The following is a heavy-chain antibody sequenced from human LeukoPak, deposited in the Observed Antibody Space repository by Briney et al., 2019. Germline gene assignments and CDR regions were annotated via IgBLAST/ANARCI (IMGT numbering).Heavy chain of an antibody. CDR3: ARLNSYPYYYDSSGYYFDY. V-gene: IGHV4-30-2*01. J-gene: IGHJ4*02. CDR2: IYHSGST. D-gene: IGHD3-22*01. Sequence: PSQTLSLTCAVSGGSISSGGYSWSWIRQPPGKDLEWIGYIYHSGSTYYNPSLKSRVTISVDRSKNQFSLKLSSVTAADTAVYYCARLNSYPYYYDSSGYYFDYWGQGTLVTVSS. CDR1: GGSISSGGYS.